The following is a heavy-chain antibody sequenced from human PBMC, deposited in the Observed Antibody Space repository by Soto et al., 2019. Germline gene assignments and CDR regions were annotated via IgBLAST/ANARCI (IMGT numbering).Heavy chain of an antibody. J-gene: IGHJ6*02. CDR1: GFTVSSNY. CDR2: IYSGGST. Sequence: PGGSLRLSCAASGFTVSSNYMSWVRQAPGKGLEWVSVIYSGGSTYYADSVKGRFTISRDNSKNTLYLQMDSLRAEDTAVYYCARDNGRPYYDFWSGPSYGMDVWGQGTTVTVSS. D-gene: IGHD3-3*01. V-gene: IGHV3-53*01. CDR3: ARDNGRPYYDFWSGPSYGMDV.